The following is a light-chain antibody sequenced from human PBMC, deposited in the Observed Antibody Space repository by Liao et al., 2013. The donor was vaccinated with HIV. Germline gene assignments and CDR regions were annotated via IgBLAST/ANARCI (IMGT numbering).Light chain of an antibody. CDR1: NIGSNS. V-gene: IGLV3-21*01. CDR2: YDS. J-gene: IGLJ2*01. CDR3: QAWDSTTGV. Sequence: SYELTQPPSVSVAPGKTARITCGGNNIGSNSVHWYQQKPGQAPVLVIYYDSDRPSGIPERFSGSNAGNTATLTISGTETLDEADYYCQAWDSTTGVFGGGTKLTVL.